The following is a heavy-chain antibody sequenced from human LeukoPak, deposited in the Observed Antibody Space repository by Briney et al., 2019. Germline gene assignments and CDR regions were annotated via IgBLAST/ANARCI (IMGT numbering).Heavy chain of an antibody. D-gene: IGHD4-23*01. CDR2: ISSSSYI. V-gene: IGHV3-21*01. CDR1: GFTFSSYS. CDR3: ARERPSFGNSGFDY. J-gene: IGHJ4*02. Sequence: GGSLRLSCAASGFTFSSYSMNWVRQAPGKGLEWVSSISSSSYIYYADSVNGRFTISRDNAKNSQYLQMNGLRAEDTAVYYCARERPSFGNSGFDYWGQGTLLTVSS.